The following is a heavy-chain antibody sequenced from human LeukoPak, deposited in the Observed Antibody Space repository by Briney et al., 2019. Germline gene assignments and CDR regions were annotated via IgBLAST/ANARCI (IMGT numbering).Heavy chain of an antibody. Sequence: GASVKVSCKASGYTFTSYGISWVRQAPAPGPEWMRWVSAYNGNTNYAQKLQRRVTMTTDTPTSTAYMELRSPRSDDTAVYYCARANMITFGGVIVLDAFDIWGQGTMVTVSS. CDR3: ARANMITFGGVIVLDAFDI. D-gene: IGHD3-16*02. J-gene: IGHJ3*02. V-gene: IGHV1-18*01. CDR2: VSAYNGNT. CDR1: GYTFTSYG.